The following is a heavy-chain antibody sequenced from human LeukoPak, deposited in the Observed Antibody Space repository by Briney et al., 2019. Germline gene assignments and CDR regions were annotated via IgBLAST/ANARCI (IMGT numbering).Heavy chain of an antibody. D-gene: IGHD6-19*01. V-gene: IGHV3-74*01. CDR2: INTDGSST. CDR3: TRSGYSSGSDY. J-gene: IGHJ4*02. CDR1: GLTFSTYW. Sequence: GGSLRLSCAASGLTFSTYWMHWVRQAPGKGLVWVSHINTDGSSTNYADSVKGRFTISRDNAKNTLYLQMNSLRDEDTAVYYCTRSGYSSGSDYWGQGTLVTVSS.